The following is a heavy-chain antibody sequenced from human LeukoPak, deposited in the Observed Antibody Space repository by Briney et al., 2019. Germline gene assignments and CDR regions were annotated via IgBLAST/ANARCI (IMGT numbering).Heavy chain of an antibody. J-gene: IGHJ4*02. CDR2: ISWNSGSI. CDR1: GFTFDDYA. V-gene: IGHV3-9*01. CDR3: AATTSSMELLDPFDY. Sequence: PGGSLRLSCAASGFTFDDYAMHWVRQAPGKGLEWVSGISWNSGSIGYADSVKGRFTISRDNAKNSLYLQMNSLRAEDTALYYCAATTSSMELLDPFDYWGQGTLVTVSS. D-gene: IGHD3-10*01.